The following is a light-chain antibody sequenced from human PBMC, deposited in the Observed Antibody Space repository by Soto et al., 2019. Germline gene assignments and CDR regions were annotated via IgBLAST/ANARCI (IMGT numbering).Light chain of an antibody. CDR2: GTF. Sequence: EVVLTQSPVTLSLSPGDRATLSCRASQSISSSYLAWYQQKPGQAHRLLIYGTFNRATGIPDRFSGDGSGTDFTLTINRLEPEDFAVYFCQQCGLSPRTFGQGTKVEV. J-gene: IGKJ1*01. CDR1: QSISSSY. CDR3: QQCGLSPRT. V-gene: IGKV3-20*01.